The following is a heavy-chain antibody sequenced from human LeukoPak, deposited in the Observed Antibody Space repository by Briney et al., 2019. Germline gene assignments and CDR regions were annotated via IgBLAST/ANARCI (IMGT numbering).Heavy chain of an antibody. J-gene: IGHJ4*02. Sequence: GGSLRLSCAASGFTFSIYSMNWVRQAPGKGLEWVSSISSSSSYIYYADSVKGRFTISRDNAKNSLYLQMNSLRAEDTAVYYCARDLPTYYDFWSGYYPYDYWGQGTLVTVSS. CDR2: ISSSSSYI. V-gene: IGHV3-21*01. CDR1: GFTFSIYS. D-gene: IGHD3-3*01. CDR3: ARDLPTYYDFWSGYYPYDY.